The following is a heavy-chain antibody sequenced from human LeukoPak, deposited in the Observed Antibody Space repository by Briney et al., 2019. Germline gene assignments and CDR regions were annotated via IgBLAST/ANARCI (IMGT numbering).Heavy chain of an antibody. CDR1: GFTFGQYS. J-gene: IGHJ5*02. CDR2: IRSRIYAGTT. Sequence: QPGGSLRLSCTASGFTFGQYSMSWFRRAPGKGLEWVGFIRSRIYAGTTEYAASVKGRFTISRDDSTSIAYLQMNSLKSDDTGVYYCTRESNGDYAIVWHDLWGPGALVSVSS. CDR3: TRESNGDYAIVWHDL. D-gene: IGHD4-17*01. V-gene: IGHV3-49*03.